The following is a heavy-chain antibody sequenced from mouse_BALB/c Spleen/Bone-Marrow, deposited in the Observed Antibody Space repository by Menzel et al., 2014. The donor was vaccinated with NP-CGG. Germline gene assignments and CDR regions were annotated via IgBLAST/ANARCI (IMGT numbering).Heavy chain of an antibody. CDR1: GYAFTNYL. CDR2: INPGSGGT. V-gene: IGHV1-54*03. Sequence: LVESGAELVRPGTSVKSCKASGYAFTNYLIEWVKQRPGQGLEWIGVINPGSGGTNYNEKFKGKATLTADKSSSTAYMQLSSLTSDDSAVYFCARDGDYDEGYAMDYWGQGTSVTVSS. J-gene: IGHJ4*01. D-gene: IGHD2-4*01. CDR3: ARDGDYDEGYAMDY.